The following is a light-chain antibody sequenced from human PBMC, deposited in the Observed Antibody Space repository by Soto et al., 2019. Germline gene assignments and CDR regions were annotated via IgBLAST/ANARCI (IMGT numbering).Light chain of an antibody. CDR2: DVS. CDR1: SSDVGGYNY. CDR3: CSYAGSSDVV. J-gene: IGLJ2*01. Sequence: QSVLTQPRSVSGSPGQSVTISCTGTSSDVGGYNYVSWYQQHPGKAPKLMIYDVSKRPSGVPDRFSGSKSGNTASLTSSGLQAEDEADYYCCSYAGSSDVVFGGGTKLTVL. V-gene: IGLV2-11*01.